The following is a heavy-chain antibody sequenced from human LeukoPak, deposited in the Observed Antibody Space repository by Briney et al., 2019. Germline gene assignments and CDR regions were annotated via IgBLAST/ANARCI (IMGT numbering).Heavy chain of an antibody. CDR2: DSFNGRVQ. V-gene: IGHV3-30*18. CDR3: AKEGGHDNWYFDL. J-gene: IGHJ2*01. CDR1: GFAFNTYG. D-gene: IGHD5-12*01. Sequence: SGGSLRLSCAASGFAFNTYGMQWVRQAPGKGLEWVAVDSFNGRVQYYADSVRGRFTISRDNSKNTLYLQMNSLRAEDTAVYYCAKEGGHDNWYFDLWGRGTLATVSS.